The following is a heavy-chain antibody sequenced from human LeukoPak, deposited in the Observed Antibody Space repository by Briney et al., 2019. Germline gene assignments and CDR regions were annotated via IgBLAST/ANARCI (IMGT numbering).Heavy chain of an antibody. CDR3: ARDAPTYYYDSSGYAHNWFDP. D-gene: IGHD3-22*01. J-gene: IGHJ5*02. CDR1: GGSISSHY. CDR2: IYYSGST. V-gene: IGHV4-59*11. Sequence: PSETLSLTCTVSGGSISSHYWSWIRQPPGKGLEWIGYIYYSGSTNYNPSLKSRVTISVDTSKNQFSLKLSSVPAADTAVYYCARDAPTYYYDSSGYAHNWFDPWGQGTLVTVSS.